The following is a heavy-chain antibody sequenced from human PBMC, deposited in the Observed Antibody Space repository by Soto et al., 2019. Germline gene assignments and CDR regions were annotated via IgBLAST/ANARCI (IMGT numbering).Heavy chain of an antibody. CDR1: CGSISSGGYS. Sequence: SETLSLTCAVSCGSISSGGYSWSWIRQPPGKGLEWIGYIYHSGSTYYNPSLKSRVTISVDRSKNQFSLKLSSVTAADTAVYYCARLSSATDGDWFDPWGQGTLVTVSS. J-gene: IGHJ5*02. V-gene: IGHV4-30-2*01. CDR3: ARLSSATDGDWFDP. D-gene: IGHD6-25*01. CDR2: IYHSGST.